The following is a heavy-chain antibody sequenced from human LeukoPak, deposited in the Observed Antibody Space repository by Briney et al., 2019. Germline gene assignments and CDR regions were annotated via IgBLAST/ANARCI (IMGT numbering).Heavy chain of an antibody. J-gene: IGHJ4*02. Sequence: SETLSLTCAVYGGSFSGYYWSWIRQPPGKGLEWIGEINHSGSTNYNPSLKSRVTISVDTSKNQFSLKLSSVTAADTAVYYCARGLGYWGQGTLVTVSS. CDR3: ARGLGY. CDR2: INHSGST. V-gene: IGHV4-34*01. D-gene: IGHD7-27*01. CDR1: GGSFSGYY.